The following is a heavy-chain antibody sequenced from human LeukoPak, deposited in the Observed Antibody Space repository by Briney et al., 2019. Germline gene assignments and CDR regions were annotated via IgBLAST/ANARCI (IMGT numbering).Heavy chain of an antibody. CDR1: GFTFSTYW. D-gene: IGHD4-11*01. CDR2: IKEDGGEK. V-gene: IGHV3-7*01. CDR3: ATYSRSSGWFDP. J-gene: IGHJ5*02. Sequence: GESLKISCAASGFTFSTYWMSWVRQAPGKGLEWVANIKEDGGEKNYVDSVKGRFTISRDNARNSLHLQMNSLRAEDTAMYYCATYSRSSGWFDPRGQGTLVTVSS.